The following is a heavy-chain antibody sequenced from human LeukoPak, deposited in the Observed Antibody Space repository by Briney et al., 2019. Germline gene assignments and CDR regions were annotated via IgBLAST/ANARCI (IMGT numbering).Heavy chain of an antibody. V-gene: IGHV4-59*08. CDR3: ARHTQWLVGTNH. CDR2: IYYSGST. D-gene: IGHD6-19*01. CDR1: GGSISSYY. Sequence: TSETLSLTCTVSGGSISSYYWSWIRQPPGKGLEWIGYIYYSGSTNYNPSLKSRVTISVDTSKNQFSLKLTSLIAADTAIYSCARHTQWLVGTNHWGQGTLVTVSS. J-gene: IGHJ5*02.